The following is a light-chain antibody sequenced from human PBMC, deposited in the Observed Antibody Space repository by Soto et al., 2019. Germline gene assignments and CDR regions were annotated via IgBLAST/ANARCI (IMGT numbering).Light chain of an antibody. CDR1: QSVSSY. CDR2: DAS. CDR3: QQRSNWPPYT. J-gene: IGKJ2*01. Sequence: EIVLTQSPATLSLSPGERATLSCRASQSVSSYLAWYQQKPGQAPRLLIYDASNRATGIPARFSGSGSGTDFSLPNSSLEPEDFAVYYCQQRSNWPPYTFGQGTKLEIK. V-gene: IGKV3-11*01.